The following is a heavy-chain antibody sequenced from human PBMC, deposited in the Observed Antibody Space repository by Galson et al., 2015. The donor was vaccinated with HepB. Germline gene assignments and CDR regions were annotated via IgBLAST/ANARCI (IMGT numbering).Heavy chain of an antibody. J-gene: IGHJ6*02. CDR2: INPSGGST. Sequence: SVKVSCKASGYTFTSYYMHWVRQAPGQGLEWMGIINPSGGSTIYAQKFQGRVAMTRDTSTSTVYMELSSLRSEDTAVYYCARDLSYCYSTSCYSYYYGMDVWGQGTTVTVSS. D-gene: IGHD2-2*01. CDR1: GYTFTSYY. CDR3: ARDLSYCYSTSCYSYYYGMDV. V-gene: IGHV1-46*01.